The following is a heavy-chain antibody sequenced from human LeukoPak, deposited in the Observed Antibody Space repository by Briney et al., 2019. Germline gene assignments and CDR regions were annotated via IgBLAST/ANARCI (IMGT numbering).Heavy chain of an antibody. CDR1: GFAFSSYA. D-gene: IGHD4-11*01. J-gene: IGHJ4*02. V-gene: IGHV3-23*01. Sequence: PGGSLRLSCTASGFAFSSYAMSWVRQAPGKGLEWVSAVATNGGTYYADSVKGRFAISRDNSGNTVYLQLNSLRAEDTATYYCAKESPYGNNRLYYFDYWGQGTLVTASS. CDR2: VATNGGT. CDR3: AKESPYGNNRLYYFDY.